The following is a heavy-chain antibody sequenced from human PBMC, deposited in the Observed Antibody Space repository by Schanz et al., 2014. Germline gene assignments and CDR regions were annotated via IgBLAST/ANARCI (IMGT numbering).Heavy chain of an antibody. Sequence: QVQLVQSGAEVKKPGSSVKVSCKASRSTFSSYTISWVRQARGQGLEWVGRFIPILDVGNYAQQFQGRVTFTADKSTSTAYMELSSLRYEDTALYCCARGTMPGTFDIWGQGTMVNGSS. CDR1: RSTFSSYT. CDR2: FIPILDVG. J-gene: IGHJ3*02. V-gene: IGHV1-69*02. D-gene: IGHD2-2*01. CDR3: ARGTMPGTFDI.